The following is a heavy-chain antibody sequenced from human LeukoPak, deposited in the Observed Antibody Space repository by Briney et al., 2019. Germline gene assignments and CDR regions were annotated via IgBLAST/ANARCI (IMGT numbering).Heavy chain of an antibody. Sequence: PGGSLRLSCAASAFTVSSNYMSWVRQAPGKGLEWVSVIYSGGSTYYADSVKGRFTISRDNSKNTLYLQMNSLRAEDTAVYYCGTEAIAAAGIRAGYWGQGTLVTVSS. CDR3: GTEAIAAAGIRAGY. J-gene: IGHJ4*02. D-gene: IGHD6-13*01. V-gene: IGHV3-53*01. CDR2: IYSGGST. CDR1: AFTVSSNY.